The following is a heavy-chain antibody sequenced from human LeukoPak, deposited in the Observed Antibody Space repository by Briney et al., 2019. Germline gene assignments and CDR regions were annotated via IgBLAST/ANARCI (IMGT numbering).Heavy chain of an antibody. CDR3: AAYSSGYYYGHFQH. Sequence: SETLSLTCTVSGDSISSYYWNWIRQPPGKGLEWIGYIYYSGGTNYNPSLKSRVTISVDTSKNQFSLKLSSVTAADTAVYYCAAYSSGYYYGHFQHWGQGTLVTVSS. J-gene: IGHJ1*01. V-gene: IGHV4-59*08. CDR1: GDSISSYY. D-gene: IGHD3-22*01. CDR2: IYYSGGT.